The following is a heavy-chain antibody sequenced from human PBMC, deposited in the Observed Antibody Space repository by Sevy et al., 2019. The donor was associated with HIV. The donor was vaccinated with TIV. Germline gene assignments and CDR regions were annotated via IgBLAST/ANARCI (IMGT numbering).Heavy chain of an antibody. D-gene: IGHD3-3*01. V-gene: IGHV3-23*01. J-gene: IGHJ3*02. CDR3: AKEGNFWSGRHASDI. CDR1: GFIFSSFA. Sequence: GGSLRLSCAASGFIFSSFAMSWVRQAPGKGLEWVSAISGTGHSTYNADSVKGRFTISRDISKNTLYLQMNSLRAEDTAVYYCAKEGNFWSGRHASDIWGQGTTVTVSS. CDR2: ISGTGHST.